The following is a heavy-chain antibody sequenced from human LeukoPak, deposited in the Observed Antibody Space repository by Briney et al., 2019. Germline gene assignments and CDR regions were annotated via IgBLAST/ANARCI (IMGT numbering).Heavy chain of an antibody. CDR2: IKENGNEQ. Sequence: GGSLRLSCEASGFLFTRYWMSWVRQAPGKGPEWVAHIKENGNEQYYADSVKGRFTICRDNVKQSLCLQMNNLRVEDTAAYYCARGPGDYDASDIWGQGTVVTVSS. CDR1: GFLFTRYW. D-gene: IGHD4-11*01. CDR3: ARGPGDYDASDI. J-gene: IGHJ3*02. V-gene: IGHV3-7*01.